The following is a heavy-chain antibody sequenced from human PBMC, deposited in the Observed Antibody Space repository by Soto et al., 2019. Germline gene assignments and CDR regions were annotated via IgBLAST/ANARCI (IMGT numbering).Heavy chain of an antibody. CDR1: GYTFPDYW. CDR2: ISPSDSDT. Sequence: PGESLKISCQGSGYTFPDYWIAWVRQMPGKGLEEMGFISPSDSDTRYSPSFQGQVIISVDTSINTAYLQFTSLKASDSAIYYCARREGDFSKLDHWGHGTLVTVSS. J-gene: IGHJ5*02. CDR3: ARREGDFSKLDH. V-gene: IGHV5-51*01. D-gene: IGHD4-4*01.